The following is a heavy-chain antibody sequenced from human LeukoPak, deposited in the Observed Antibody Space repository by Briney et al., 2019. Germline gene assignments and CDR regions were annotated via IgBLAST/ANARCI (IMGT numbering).Heavy chain of an antibody. Sequence: SSETLCLTCTVSGGSISSYSWSWIRQPAGKGLEWIGRIYTSGSTNYNPSLKSRVTMSVDTSKNQFSLKLSSVTAADTAVYYCARWYYDSSGYYLNAFDIWGQGTMVTLSS. J-gene: IGHJ3*02. CDR2: IYTSGST. V-gene: IGHV4-4*07. CDR1: GGSISSYS. CDR3: ARWYYDSSGYYLNAFDI. D-gene: IGHD3-22*01.